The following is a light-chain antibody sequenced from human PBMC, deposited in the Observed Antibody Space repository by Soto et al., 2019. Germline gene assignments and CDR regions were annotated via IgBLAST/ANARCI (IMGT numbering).Light chain of an antibody. CDR3: QQANSFPFT. Sequence: DIQMTQSPSSVSASAGDRVTITCRASQAISRSLAWYQQKPGEAPKLLIYAASILQSGVPSRFSGSGSGTDFTLTITRLQPEDFASYYCQQANSFPFTFGPGTKV. J-gene: IGKJ3*01. V-gene: IGKV1-12*01. CDR1: QAISRS. CDR2: AAS.